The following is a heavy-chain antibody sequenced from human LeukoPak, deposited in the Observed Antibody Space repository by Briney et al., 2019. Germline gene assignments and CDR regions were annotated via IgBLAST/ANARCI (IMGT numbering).Heavy chain of an antibody. J-gene: IGHJ4*02. D-gene: IGHD1-26*01. CDR3: TRESGSYHGNDY. CDR1: GYTFTGYY. CDR2: INPNNGAT. V-gene: IGHV1-2*06. Sequence: ASVKVSCKASGYTFTGYYMHWVRQAPGQGLEWMGRINPNNGATNYAQTLQGRVAITGDTSISTAYMELSSLRSDDTAVYYYTRESGSYHGNDYWGQGTLVTVSS.